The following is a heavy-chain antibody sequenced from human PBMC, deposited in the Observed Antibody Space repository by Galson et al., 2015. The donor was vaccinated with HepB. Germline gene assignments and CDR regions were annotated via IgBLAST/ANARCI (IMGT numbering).Heavy chain of an antibody. D-gene: IGHD6-19*01. Sequence: ETLSLTCTVSGGSISSYYWSWIRPPPGKGLEWIGYIYYSGSTNYNPSLKSRVTISVDTSKNQFSLKLSSVTAADTAVYYCARRLRAVAPLYWYFDLWGRGTLVTVSS. CDR2: IYYSGST. V-gene: IGHV4-59*08. CDR3: ARRLRAVAPLYWYFDL. CDR1: GGSISSYY. J-gene: IGHJ2*01.